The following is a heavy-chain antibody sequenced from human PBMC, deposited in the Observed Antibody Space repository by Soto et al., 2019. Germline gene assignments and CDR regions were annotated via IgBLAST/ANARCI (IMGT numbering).Heavy chain of an antibody. Sequence: PGESLKISCQGSGYSFATYWIGWVRQMPGKGLEWMGIIYPDNSDTRYSPSFQGQVTISADKSISTAYLQWSSLKASDNAIYYCAIAYSSSTFDYWGQGTLVTVSS. CDR2: IYPDNSDT. D-gene: IGHD6-6*01. J-gene: IGHJ4*02. CDR3: AIAYSSSTFDY. CDR1: GYSFATYW. V-gene: IGHV5-51*01.